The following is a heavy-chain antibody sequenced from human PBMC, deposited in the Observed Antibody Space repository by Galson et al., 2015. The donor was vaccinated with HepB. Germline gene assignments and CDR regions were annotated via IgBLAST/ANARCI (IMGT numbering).Heavy chain of an antibody. CDR1: GFIFSSYG. CDR2: IRYDGSKK. V-gene: IGHV3-30*02. D-gene: IGHD7-27*01. CDR3: AKAGYYFYYGMDV. J-gene: IGHJ6*02. Sequence: SLRLSCAASGFIFSSYGMHWVRQAPGKGLEWVAVIRYDGSKKYYADSVKGRFIISRDNSKNTLYLQMNSLRAEDTAVYYCAKAGYYFYYGMDVWGQGTTVTVSS.